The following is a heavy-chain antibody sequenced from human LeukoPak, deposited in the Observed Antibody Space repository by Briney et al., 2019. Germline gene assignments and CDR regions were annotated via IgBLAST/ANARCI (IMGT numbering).Heavy chain of an antibody. Sequence: ASVKVSCKASGYTFTSYYMHWVRQAPGQGLEWMGIINPSGGSTSYAQKFQGRVTMTRNTSISTAYMELSSLRSEDTAVYYCARVGAISAEYFQHWGQGTLVTVSS. CDR2: INPSGGST. D-gene: IGHD1-26*01. J-gene: IGHJ1*01. CDR3: ARVGAISAEYFQH. V-gene: IGHV1-46*01. CDR1: GYTFTSYY.